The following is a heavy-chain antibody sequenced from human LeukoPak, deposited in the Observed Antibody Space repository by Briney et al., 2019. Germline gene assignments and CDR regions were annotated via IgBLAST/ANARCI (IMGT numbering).Heavy chain of an antibody. Sequence: SETLSLTCAVYGGSFSGYYWSWNRQPPGKGLEWIGEINHSGSTNYNPSLKSRVTISVDTSKNQFSLKLSSVTAADTAVYYCARGPTGTPGYFDYWGQGTLVTVSS. V-gene: IGHV4-34*01. CDR3: ARGPTGTPGYFDY. CDR2: INHSGST. J-gene: IGHJ4*02. D-gene: IGHD1-1*01. CDR1: GGSFSGYY.